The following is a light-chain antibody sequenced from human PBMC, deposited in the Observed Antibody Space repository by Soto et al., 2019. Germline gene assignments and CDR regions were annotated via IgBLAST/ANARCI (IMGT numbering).Light chain of an antibody. V-gene: IGLV2-11*02. Sequence: QSALTQPRSVSGSPEQSVTISCTGTSSDVGGYNYVSWYQQHPGKAPKLMIYDVSERPSGVPDRFSGSKSGNTASLTISGLQAEDEASYYCCSYAGSSLVFGGGTKLTVL. CDR2: DVS. J-gene: IGLJ2*01. CDR3: CSYAGSSLV. CDR1: SSDVGGYNY.